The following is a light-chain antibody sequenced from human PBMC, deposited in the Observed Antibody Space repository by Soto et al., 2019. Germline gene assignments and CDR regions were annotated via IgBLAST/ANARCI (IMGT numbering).Light chain of an antibody. Sequence: DIVLTQSPATLSLSSGDRATLSCRASQSVSSSLAWYQQKPGQAPRLLIYDASSRASGIPARFSGSGSGTDFTLTISSLEPEDFATYYCQQHNDFTAVTFGQGTKLEIK. CDR3: QQHNDFTAVT. CDR2: DAS. V-gene: IGKV3-11*01. CDR1: QSVSSS. J-gene: IGKJ2*01.